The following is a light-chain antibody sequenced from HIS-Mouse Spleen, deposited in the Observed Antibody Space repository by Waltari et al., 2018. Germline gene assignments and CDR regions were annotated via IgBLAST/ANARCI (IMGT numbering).Light chain of an antibody. V-gene: IGLV3-10*01. Sequence: SYELTQPPSVSVSPGQTARITCSGAALPKKYAYWYQQKSGQAPVRVIYEDRKRPSGVPEGFSGSSAGKMATLTISGAQVEDEADYYCYSTDSSGNHRVFGGGTKLTVL. CDR3: YSTDSSGNHRV. CDR2: EDR. CDR1: ALPKKY. J-gene: IGLJ2*01.